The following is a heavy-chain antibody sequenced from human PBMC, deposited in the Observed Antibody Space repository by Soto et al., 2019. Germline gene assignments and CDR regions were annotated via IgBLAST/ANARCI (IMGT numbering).Heavy chain of an antibody. V-gene: IGHV1-24*01. D-gene: IGHD6-19*01. CDR1: GYTLTELS. J-gene: IGHJ4*02. CDR2: FDPEDGET. Sequence: SSVKVSCKVSGYTLTELSMHWVRQAPGKGLEWMGGFDPEDGETIYAQKFQGRVTMTEDTSTDTAYMELSSLRSEDTAVYYCATDHSPFALSHSSGWYRDWGQGTLVTVSS. CDR3: ATDHSPFALSHSSGWYRD.